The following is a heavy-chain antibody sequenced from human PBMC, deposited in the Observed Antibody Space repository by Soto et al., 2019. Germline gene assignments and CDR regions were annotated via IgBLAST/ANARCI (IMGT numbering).Heavy chain of an antibody. Sequence: LRLSCSASGFTFSSYGMHWVRQAPGKGLDWVAVISYDGSNKYYADSVKGRFSISRDNSKNTLYLQMNSLRAEDTAVYYCAKGPQWALTRTWGNFDYWGQGSVVTVSS. V-gene: IGHV3-30*18. CDR1: GFTFSSYG. D-gene: IGHD1-20*01. J-gene: IGHJ4*02. CDR3: AKGPQWALTRTWGNFDY. CDR2: ISYDGSNK.